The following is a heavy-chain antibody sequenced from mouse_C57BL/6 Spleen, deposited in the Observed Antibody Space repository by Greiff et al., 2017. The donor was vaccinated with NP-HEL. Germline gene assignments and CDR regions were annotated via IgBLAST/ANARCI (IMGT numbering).Heavy chain of an antibody. J-gene: IGHJ2*01. Sequence: QVQLQQPGAELVRPGTSVKLSCKASGYTFTSYWMHWVKQRPGQGLEWIGVIDPSDSYTNYNQKFKGKATLTVDKSSSTAYMQLSSLTSEDSAVYYCARITTVVADYWGQGTTLTVSS. CDR2: IDPSDSYT. D-gene: IGHD1-1*01. V-gene: IGHV1-59*01. CDR1: GYTFTSYW. CDR3: ARITTVVADY.